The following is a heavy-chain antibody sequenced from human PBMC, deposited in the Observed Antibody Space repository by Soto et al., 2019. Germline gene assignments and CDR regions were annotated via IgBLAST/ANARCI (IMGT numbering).Heavy chain of an antibody. V-gene: IGHV3-15*07. J-gene: IGHJ6*02. CDR1: GFSFSNAW. CDR2: IKRKIDGEAT. CDR3: TTGSVEGV. Sequence: EVQLVESGGDLVKPGGSLRLSCAASGFSFSNAWMYWVRQAPGKGLEWVGRIKRKIDGEATDYAGPVKGRFTVFRDDSKSALYLQMNSLKGDDTAVYYCTTGSVEGVWGQGTTVTVS. D-gene: IGHD2-15*01.